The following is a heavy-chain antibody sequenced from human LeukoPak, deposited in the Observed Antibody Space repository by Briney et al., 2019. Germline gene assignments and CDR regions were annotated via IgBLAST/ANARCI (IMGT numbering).Heavy chain of an antibody. CDR3: ARDVMNYYDSSGYYYASAAFDI. V-gene: IGHV1-18*01. CDR1: GYTFTSYG. D-gene: IGHD3-22*01. J-gene: IGHJ3*02. Sequence: ASVKVSCKASGYTFTSYGISWVRQAPGQGLEWMGWISAYNGNTNYAQKLQGRVTMTTDTSTSTAYMELRSLRSDDTAVYYCARDVMNYYDSSGYYYASAAFDIWGQGIMVTVSS. CDR2: ISAYNGNT.